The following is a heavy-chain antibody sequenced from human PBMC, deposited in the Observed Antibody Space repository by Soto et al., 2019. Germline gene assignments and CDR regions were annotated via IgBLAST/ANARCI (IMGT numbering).Heavy chain of an antibody. CDR2: IYWNDDK. D-gene: IGHD1-26*01. CDR3: ALSLSGSYYHGNWFDP. J-gene: IGHJ5*02. V-gene: IGHV2-5*01. CDR1: GFSLSTSGVG. Sequence: SGPTLVNPTQTLTLTCTFSGFSLSTSGVGVGWIRQPPGKALEWLALIYWNDDKRYSPSLKSRLTITKDTSKNQVVLTMTNMDPVDTATYYCALSLSGSYYHGNWFDPWGQGTLVTVS.